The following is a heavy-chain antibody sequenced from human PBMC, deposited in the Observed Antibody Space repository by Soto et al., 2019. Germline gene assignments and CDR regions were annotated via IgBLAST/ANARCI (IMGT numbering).Heavy chain of an antibody. CDR2: IDLSDSYT. Sequence: GESLKISCKGSGYSFTSYWISWVRQMPGKGVEWMGRIDLSDSYTNYSPSFQGHVTISADKSISTAYLQWSSLKASDTAMYYCARHGTMIVGQYDYWGQGTLVTVSS. CDR1: GYSFTSYW. D-gene: IGHD3-22*01. J-gene: IGHJ4*02. V-gene: IGHV5-10-1*01. CDR3: ARHGTMIVGQYDY.